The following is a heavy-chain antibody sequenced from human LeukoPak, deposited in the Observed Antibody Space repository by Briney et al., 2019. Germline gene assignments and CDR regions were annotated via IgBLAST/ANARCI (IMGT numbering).Heavy chain of an antibody. CDR3: ARDFAELAYDSRGYYSDY. CDR1: GYTFRSYG. CDR2: ISVYKGNA. J-gene: IGHJ4*02. Sequence: ASVKVSCKASGYTFRSYGISWVRQAPGQGLEWTGWISVYKGNANYAQKLQGRVTMTTDTSTSTAYMELRSLRSDDTAVYYCARDFAELAYDSRGYYSDYWGQGTLVTVSS. D-gene: IGHD3-22*01. V-gene: IGHV1-18*01.